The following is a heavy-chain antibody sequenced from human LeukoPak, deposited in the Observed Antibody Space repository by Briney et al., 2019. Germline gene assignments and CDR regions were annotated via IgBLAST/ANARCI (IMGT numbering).Heavy chain of an antibody. Sequence: GRSLRLSCAASGFTFDDYAMHWVRHAPGKGLEWVSGISWNSGSIGYADSVKGRFTISRDNAKNSLYLQMNSLRAEDTALYYCAKDGGMYYYYGMDVWGQGTTVTVSS. CDR3: AKDGGMYYYYGMDV. CDR1: GFTFDDYA. V-gene: IGHV3-9*01. J-gene: IGHJ6*02. D-gene: IGHD3-16*01. CDR2: ISWNSGSI.